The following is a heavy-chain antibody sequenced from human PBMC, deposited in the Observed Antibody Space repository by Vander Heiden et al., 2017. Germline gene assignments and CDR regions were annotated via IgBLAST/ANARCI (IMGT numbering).Heavy chain of an antibody. CDR1: GGSMGNYY. V-gene: IGHV4-4*07. D-gene: IGHD3-22*01. J-gene: IGHJ4*02. Sequence: QVQLQESGPGLVRPSETLSLTCAGSGGSMGNYYWTWLRQPAGKALEWLGRIYTGGSTNYNPSLKSRVTMSVATSKNQFSLKLTSVTAADTAVYYCVGNYYDSRGYYFIDSWGQGTLVTVS. CDR2: IYTGGST. CDR3: VGNYYDSRGYYFIDS.